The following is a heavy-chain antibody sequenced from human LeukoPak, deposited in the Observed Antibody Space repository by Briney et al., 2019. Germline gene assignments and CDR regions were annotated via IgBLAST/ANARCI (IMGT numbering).Heavy chain of an antibody. Sequence: GRSLRLSCAASGFTFSSYGMHWVRQAPGKGLEWVAVISYDGGNKYYADSVKGRFTISRDNSKNTLYLQMNSLRAEDTAVYYCAKDQSLAATILGIDYWGQGTLVTVSS. CDR2: ISYDGGNK. CDR3: AKDQSLAATILGIDY. V-gene: IGHV3-30*18. J-gene: IGHJ4*02. CDR1: GFTFSSYG. D-gene: IGHD3-3*01.